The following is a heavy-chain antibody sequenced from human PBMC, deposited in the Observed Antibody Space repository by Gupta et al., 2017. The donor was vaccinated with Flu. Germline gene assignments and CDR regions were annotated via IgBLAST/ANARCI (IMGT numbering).Heavy chain of an antibody. CDR2: IIPIFGTA. CDR3: ASPTTVTTPTYYYGMDV. J-gene: IGHJ6*02. CDR1: GGTFSSYA. V-gene: IGHV1-69*01. D-gene: IGHD4-17*01. Sequence: QVQLVQSGAEVKKPGSSVKVSCKASGGTFSSYAISWVRQAPGQGLEWMGGIIPIFGTANYAQKFQGRVTITADESTSTAYMELSSLRSEDTAVYYCASPTTVTTPTYYYGMDVWGQGTTVTVSS.